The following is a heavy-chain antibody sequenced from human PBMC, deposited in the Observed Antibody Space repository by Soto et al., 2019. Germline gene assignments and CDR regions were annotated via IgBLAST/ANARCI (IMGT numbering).Heavy chain of an antibody. Sequence: VQLVESGGGLVQPGRSLRLSCAASGFTFDDYAMHWVRQAPGKGLEWVSGISWNSGSIGYADSVKGRFTISRDNAKNSLYLQMNSLRAEDTALYYCAKDRTVTIFGVVDSWGQGTLVTVSS. D-gene: IGHD3-3*01. J-gene: IGHJ4*02. CDR3: AKDRTVTIFGVVDS. V-gene: IGHV3-9*01. CDR2: ISWNSGSI. CDR1: GFTFDDYA.